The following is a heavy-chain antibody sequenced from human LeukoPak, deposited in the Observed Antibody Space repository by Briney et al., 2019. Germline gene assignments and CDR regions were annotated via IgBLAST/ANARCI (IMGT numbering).Heavy chain of an antibody. CDR2: INSDGTSA. CDR3: ASRHGYKGAFDI. V-gene: IGHV3-74*01. J-gene: IGHJ3*02. Sequence: PGGSLRLSCTASGTTLSHSGMHWVRQAPGKGLVWVSRINSDGTSASYADSVKGRFTISRDSADNTLYLQMVSLRAEDAAVYYCASRHGYKGAFDIWGQGTMVTVSS. CDR1: GTTLSHSG. D-gene: IGHD5-24*01.